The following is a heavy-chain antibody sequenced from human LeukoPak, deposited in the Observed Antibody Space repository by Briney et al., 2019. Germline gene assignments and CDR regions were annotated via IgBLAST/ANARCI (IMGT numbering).Heavy chain of an antibody. CDR2: IYYSGST. V-gene: IGHV4-39*07. D-gene: IGHD6-19*01. Sequence: SETLSLTCTVSGGSISSSSYYWGWIRQPPGKGLEWIGSIYYSGSTYYNPSLKSRVTISVDTSKNQFSLKLSSVTAADTAVYYCARVHGSGTAHLDYWGQGTLVTVSS. J-gene: IGHJ4*02. CDR3: ARVHGSGTAHLDY. CDR1: GGSISSSSYY.